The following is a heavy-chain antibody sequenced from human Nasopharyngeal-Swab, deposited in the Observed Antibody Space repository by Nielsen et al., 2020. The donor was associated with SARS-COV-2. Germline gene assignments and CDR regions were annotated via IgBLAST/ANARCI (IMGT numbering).Heavy chain of an antibody. Sequence: GESLKISCAASGFTFSSYGMHWVRQAPGKGLEWVAVIWYDGSNKYYADSVKGRFTIYIDNSKNTLYLQINSLRAEDTAVYYCSRDRCSSTSCYYYYYMDVWGKGTTVTVSS. V-gene: IGHV3-33*01. CDR2: IWYDGSNK. CDR1: GFTFSSYG. CDR3: SRDRCSSTSCYYYYYMDV. J-gene: IGHJ6*03. D-gene: IGHD2-2*01.